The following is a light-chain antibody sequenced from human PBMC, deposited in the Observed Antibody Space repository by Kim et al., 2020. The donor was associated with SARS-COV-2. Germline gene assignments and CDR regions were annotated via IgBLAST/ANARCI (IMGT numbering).Light chain of an antibody. V-gene: IGKV3D-15*01. CDR3: QEYNNWPALS. Sequence: VSPEERATLSCRASHSVSSNLAWYQQKPGQAPRLLIYDTSIRASGIPARFSGSGSGTEFTLTISSLQSEDFAVYYCQEYNNWPALSFGGGTKVEI. CDR2: DTS. CDR1: HSVSSN. J-gene: IGKJ4*01.